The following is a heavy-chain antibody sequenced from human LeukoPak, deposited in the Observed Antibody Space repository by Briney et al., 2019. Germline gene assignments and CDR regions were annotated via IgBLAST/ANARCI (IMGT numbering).Heavy chain of an antibody. CDR1: GFTFTHYC. V-gene: IGHV3-7*04. CDR2: IVQDGRET. D-gene: IGHD3-10*01. CDR3: AGGDYFGSGSARRHWFDP. Sequence: GGSLRLSCAASGFTFTHYCMHWVRQAPGKGLEWEAFIVQDGRETYYVDSVKGRFTISRDNAKNSLYLQMNSLGAEDTAVYYCAGGDYFGSGSARRHWFDPWGQGTLVTVSS. J-gene: IGHJ5*02.